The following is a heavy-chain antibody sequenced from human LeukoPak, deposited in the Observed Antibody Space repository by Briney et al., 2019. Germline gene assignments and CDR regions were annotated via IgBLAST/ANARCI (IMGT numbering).Heavy chain of an antibody. CDR2: IIPIFGTA. J-gene: IGHJ6*04. V-gene: IGHV1-69*06. D-gene: IGHD3-10*01. Sequence: GSSVKVSCKASGGTFSTYAINWVRQAPGQGLEWMGGIIPIFGTANYAQRFQGRVTTTADKSTTTAYMDLSSLRSEDTAVYYCARSRADYYHYYGMDVWGKGTTVTVSS. CDR3: ARSRADYYHYYGMDV. CDR1: GGTFSTYA.